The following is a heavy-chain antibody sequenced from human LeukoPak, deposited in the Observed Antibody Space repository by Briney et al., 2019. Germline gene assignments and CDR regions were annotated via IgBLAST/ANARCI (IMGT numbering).Heavy chain of an antibody. Sequence: GASVKVSCKASGYTFTNYAISWVRQAPGQGLEWMGWISAYNGNTKYTHKFQGRVTMTKDTSTSTAYMELRSVRSEDMAVYDCARDNSVGDVAWWFDPWGQGTLVTVSS. CDR1: GYTFTNYA. D-gene: IGHD1-26*01. CDR2: ISAYNGNT. V-gene: IGHV1-18*03. J-gene: IGHJ5*02. CDR3: ARDNSVGDVAWWFDP.